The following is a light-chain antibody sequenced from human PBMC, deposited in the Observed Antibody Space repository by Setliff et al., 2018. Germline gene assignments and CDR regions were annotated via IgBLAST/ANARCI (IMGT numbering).Light chain of an antibody. J-gene: IGLJ3*02. CDR3: CSYARGSTWV. CDR1: SSDVGSYNL. Sequence: ALTQPASVSGSPGQSITVSCTGTSSDVGSYNLVSWYQQHPGKAPKLMIYEVTKRPSGVSNRFSGSKSGNTASLTISGLQAEDETDYYCCSYARGSTWVFGGGTKVTVL. V-gene: IGLV2-23*02. CDR2: EVT.